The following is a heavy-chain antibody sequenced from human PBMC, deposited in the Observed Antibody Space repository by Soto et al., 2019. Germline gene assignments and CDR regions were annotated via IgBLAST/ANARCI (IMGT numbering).Heavy chain of an antibody. V-gene: IGHV4-59*01. Sequence: SETLSLSCTLTHCSISNYYCSSIPQPQEPGLERIGYIYYSRSANYNPSLKGRVTISVDTSKNQFSLKLSSVTAEDSAVYYCARAGAATLSGYWGQGTLVTVSS. D-gene: IGHD2-15*01. CDR1: HCSISNYY. CDR2: IYYSRSA. CDR3: ARAGAATLSGY. J-gene: IGHJ4*02.